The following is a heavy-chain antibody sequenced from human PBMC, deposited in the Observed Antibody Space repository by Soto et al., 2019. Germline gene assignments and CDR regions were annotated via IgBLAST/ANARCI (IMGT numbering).Heavy chain of an antibody. D-gene: IGHD2-8*01. CDR1: GFTFSDST. V-gene: IGHV3-73*01. CDR2: IRSKANNYAT. J-gene: IGHJ4*02. Sequence: EVQLVESGGGLVQPGGSLKVSCAASGFTFSDSTIHWVRQASGKGLEWVGRIRSKANNYATAYAASVKGRFTISRDDSKTTAYLQMNSLKSEDTAVDYCTSGLCGVSLRGDDYWGQGTPVTVSS. CDR3: TSGLCGVSLRGDDY.